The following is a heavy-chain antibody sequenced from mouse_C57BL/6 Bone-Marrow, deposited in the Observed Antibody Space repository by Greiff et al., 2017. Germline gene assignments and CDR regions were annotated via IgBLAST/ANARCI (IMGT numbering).Heavy chain of an antibody. CDR2: ISAGGSYT. J-gene: IGHJ3*01. D-gene: IGHD3-2*02. Sequence: EVKLVESGGGLVKPGGSLKLSCAASGFTFSSYAMSWVRQTPEKRLEWVATISAGGSYTYYPDNVKGRFTISRDNATNNLSLQMSHLKSEDTAMYYCASDEGRQLRLAWFAYWGQGTLVTVSA. CDR3: ASDEGRQLRLAWFAY. V-gene: IGHV5-4*03. CDR1: GFTFSSYA.